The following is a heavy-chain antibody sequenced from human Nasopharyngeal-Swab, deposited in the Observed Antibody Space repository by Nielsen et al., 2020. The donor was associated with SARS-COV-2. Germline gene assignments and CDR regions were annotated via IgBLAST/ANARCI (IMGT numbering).Heavy chain of an antibody. D-gene: IGHD5-18*01. Sequence: GESLKISCAASGFTFSSYAMSWVRQAPGKGLEWVSAISGSGGSTYYADSVKGRLTISRDNSKNTLYLQMNSLRAEDTAVYYCANTGGYSLGFDYWGQGTLVTVSS. CDR1: GFTFSSYA. V-gene: IGHV3-23*01. CDR3: ANTGGYSLGFDY. J-gene: IGHJ4*02. CDR2: ISGSGGST.